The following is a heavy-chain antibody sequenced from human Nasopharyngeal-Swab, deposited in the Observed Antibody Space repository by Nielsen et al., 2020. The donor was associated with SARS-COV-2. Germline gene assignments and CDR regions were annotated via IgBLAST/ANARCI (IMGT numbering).Heavy chain of an antibody. V-gene: IGHV3-30*03. Sequence: GGSLRLSCAGSGFTFSAHGMHWVRQAPGTGLEWVAFVSYDRADKYYADSVKGRFTISRDNSRNTVYLQINSLRAEDTAVYFCARGNGSPTYFEYWGQGTLVTVSS. D-gene: IGHD1-26*01. CDR3: ARGNGSPTYFEY. CDR2: VSYDRADK. CDR1: GFTFSAHG. J-gene: IGHJ4*02.